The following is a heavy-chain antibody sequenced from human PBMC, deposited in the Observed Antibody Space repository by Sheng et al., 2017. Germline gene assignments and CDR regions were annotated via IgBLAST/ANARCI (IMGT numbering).Heavy chain of an antibody. CDR2: IIPIFGTA. CDR1: GGTFSSYA. J-gene: IGHJ6*02. Sequence: QVQLVQSGAEVKKPGSSVKVSCKASGGTFSSYAISWVRQAPGQGLEWMGGIIPIFGTANYAQKFQGRVTITADESTSTAYMELSSLRSEDTAVYYCARCLQYPDDYYYGMDVWGQGTTVTVSS. D-gene: IGHD4-4*01. V-gene: IGHV1-69*01. CDR3: ARCLQYPDDYYYGMDV.